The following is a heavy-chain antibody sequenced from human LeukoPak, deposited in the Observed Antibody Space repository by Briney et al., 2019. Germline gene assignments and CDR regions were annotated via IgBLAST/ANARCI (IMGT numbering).Heavy chain of an antibody. J-gene: IGHJ6*02. D-gene: IGHD3-3*01. Sequence: GGSLRLSCAVSGFIFNSYAMSWVRQAPGKGLEWVSAISASGGSTYYADSVKGRFTISRDNSKNTLYLQMNSLRAEDTAVYYCAKDLTYYDFWSGYYKGYYYYGMDVWGQGTTVTVSS. CDR3: AKDLTYYDFWSGYYKGYYYYGMDV. CDR1: GFIFNSYA. CDR2: ISASGGST. V-gene: IGHV3-23*01.